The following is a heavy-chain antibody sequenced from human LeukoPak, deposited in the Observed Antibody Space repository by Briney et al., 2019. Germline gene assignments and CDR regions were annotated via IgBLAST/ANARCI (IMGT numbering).Heavy chain of an antibody. CDR2: INHSGST. Sequence: SETLSLTCAVYGGSFSGYYWSWIRQPPGKGLEWIGEINHSGSTNYNPSLKSRVTISVDTSKNQFSLKLSSATAADTAVYYCARARDEVTTVTNFDYWGQGTLVTVSS. CDR1: GGSFSGYY. D-gene: IGHD4-11*01. J-gene: IGHJ4*02. V-gene: IGHV4-34*01. CDR3: ARARDEVTTVTNFDY.